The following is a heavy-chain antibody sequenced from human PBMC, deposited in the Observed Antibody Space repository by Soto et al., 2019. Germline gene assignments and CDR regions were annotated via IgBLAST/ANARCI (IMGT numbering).Heavy chain of an antibody. CDR2: ISGSGDT. CDR1: GFTFSNHA. V-gene: IGHV3-23*01. J-gene: IGHJ6*03. Sequence: PGGSLRLSCAASGFTFSNHAMNWVRRAPGKGLEWVSLISGSGDTSYADSVKGRITISRDNSKSTLYLQMNSLTAEDTAVYYCAREGIVVVPAAMGYYYYYMDVWGKGTTVTVSS. CDR3: AREGIVVVPAAMGYYYYYMDV. D-gene: IGHD2-2*01.